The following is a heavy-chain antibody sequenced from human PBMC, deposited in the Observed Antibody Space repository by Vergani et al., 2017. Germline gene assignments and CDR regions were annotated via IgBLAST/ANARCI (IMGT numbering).Heavy chain of an antibody. CDR2: ICHTEDT. Sequence: QVQLQESGPGLVKPPGTLSLTFAVSGDSISSNNCWTWVRQPPGKGLEWIGEICHTEDTKYSPSLKSRVTVSVDESMNLFSLRLNSVTAADTAVYYCATSGYRRWGYYFDYWGQGILVTVSS. V-gene: IGHV4-4*03. CDR3: ATSGYRRWGYYFDY. CDR1: GDSISSNNC. J-gene: IGHJ4*02. D-gene: IGHD5-12*01.